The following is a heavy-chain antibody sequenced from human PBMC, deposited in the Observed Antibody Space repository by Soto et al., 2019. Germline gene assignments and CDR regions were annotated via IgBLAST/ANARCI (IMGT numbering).Heavy chain of an antibody. Sequence: SETLSLTCAVYGGSFSGYYWSWIRQPPGKGLEWIGEINHSGSTNYNPSLKSRVTISVDTSKNQFSLKLSSVTAADTAVYYCARGRIPTYYDILTGYLFPLDYWGQGTLVTVSS. D-gene: IGHD3-9*01. CDR1: GGSFSGYY. J-gene: IGHJ4*02. CDR3: ARGRIPTYYDILTGYLFPLDY. V-gene: IGHV4-34*01. CDR2: INHSGST.